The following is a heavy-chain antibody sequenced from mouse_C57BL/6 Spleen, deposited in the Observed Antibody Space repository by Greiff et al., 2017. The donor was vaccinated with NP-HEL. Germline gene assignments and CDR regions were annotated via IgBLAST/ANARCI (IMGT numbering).Heavy chain of an antibody. Sequence: EVQLQQSGPELVKPGASVKISCKASGYTFTDYYMNWVKQSHGKSLEWIGDINPNNGGTSYNQKFKGKATLTVDKSSSTAYMELRSLTSEDSAVYYCARGFYYPFHWGQGTLVTVSA. CDR3: ARGFYYPFH. V-gene: IGHV1-26*01. D-gene: IGHD2-1*01. CDR1: GYTFTDYY. CDR2: INPNNGGT. J-gene: IGHJ3*01.